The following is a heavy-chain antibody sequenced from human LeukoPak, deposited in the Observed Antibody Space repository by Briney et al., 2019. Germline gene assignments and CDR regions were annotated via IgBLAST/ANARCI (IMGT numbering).Heavy chain of an antibody. CDR2: ISYDGRQK. CDR3: ARVFLERLTSGYFDN. Sequence: GGSLRLSCAASGFTFSSCMNWVRQAPGKGLEWVAVISYDGRQKYYGDSVKGRFTISRDNPKNTLYLQMNSLRDDDTAVYYCARVFLERLTSGYFDNWGQGTLVTVSP. D-gene: IGHD3-3*01. V-gene: IGHV3-30-3*01. J-gene: IGHJ4*02. CDR1: GFTFSSC.